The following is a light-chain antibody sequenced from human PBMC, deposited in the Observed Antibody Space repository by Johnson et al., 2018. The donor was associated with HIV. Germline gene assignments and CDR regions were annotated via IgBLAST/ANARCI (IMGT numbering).Light chain of an antibody. Sequence: QSVLTQPPSVSAAPGQKVTISCSGSSSNIGNNYVSWYQQLPGAAPKLLIFDNDKRPSGIPDRFSGSKSGTSATLGITGLQTGDEADYYCETWDSSRSGVFGTGTKVTVL. CDR3: ETWDSSRSGV. V-gene: IGLV1-51*01. CDR2: DND. CDR1: SSNIGNNY. J-gene: IGLJ1*01.